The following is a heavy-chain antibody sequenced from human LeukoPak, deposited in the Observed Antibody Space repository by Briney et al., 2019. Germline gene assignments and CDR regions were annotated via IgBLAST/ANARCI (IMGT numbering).Heavy chain of an antibody. CDR2: ISSNGGST. D-gene: IGHD1-26*01. J-gene: IGHJ4*02. CDR1: GFSFSGLA. Sequence: GGSLRLSCGGFGFSFSGLAMHWVRQAPGKGLEYVSVISSNGGSTYYANSVKGRFTISRDNSKNTLYLQMGSLRAEDMAVYYCAREWVTGSGSYFDYWGQGTLVTVSS. V-gene: IGHV3-64*01. CDR3: AREWVTGSGSYFDY.